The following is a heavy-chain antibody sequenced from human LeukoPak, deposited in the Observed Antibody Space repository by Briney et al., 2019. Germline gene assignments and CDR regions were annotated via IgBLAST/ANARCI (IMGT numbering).Heavy chain of an antibody. J-gene: IGHJ5*02. D-gene: IGHD2-8*02. Sequence: SVKVSCKASGGTFSSYAITWVRQAPGLGLEWMGGIIPIFGTANYAQKFQGRVTITADESTSTAYMELRSLRSDDSAVYYCVRRYCTGGSCNWFDPWGQGTLVTVSS. CDR3: VRRYCTGGSCNWFDP. CDR2: IIPIFGTA. CDR1: GGTFSSYA. V-gene: IGHV1-69*13.